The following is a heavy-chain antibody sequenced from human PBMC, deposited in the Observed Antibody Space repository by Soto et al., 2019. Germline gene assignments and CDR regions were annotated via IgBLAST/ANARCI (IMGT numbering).Heavy chain of an antibody. CDR3: GSPRSGPSPDVGH. D-gene: IGHD2-15*01. V-gene: IGHV1-69*05. CDR2: IIPIFGTA. J-gene: IGHJ4*01. CDR1: GGTFSSYA. Sequence: GASVKVSCKASGGTFSSYAISWVRQAPGQGLEWMGGIIPIFGTANYAQNFQGRVTMTRDTSISTAYMEVSSLTSDDTAVYYCGSPRSGPSPDVGHWGHGTVVTVSS.